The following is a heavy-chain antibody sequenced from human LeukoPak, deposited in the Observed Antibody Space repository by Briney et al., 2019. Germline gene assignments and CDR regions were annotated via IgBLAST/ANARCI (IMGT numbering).Heavy chain of an antibody. D-gene: IGHD2-2*01. CDR1: GFTFSRYS. CDR3: ARDLGDIVVVPAATTTL. J-gene: IGHJ3*01. V-gene: IGHV3-48*04. Sequence: GGSLRLSCTASGFTFSRYSMNWIRQAPGKGLEWLSYIGNSGSPIYYADSVKGRFTISRDNAKNSVYLQMNSLRAEDTAVYYCARDLGDIVVVPAATTTLWGQGTMVTVSS. CDR2: IGNSGSPI.